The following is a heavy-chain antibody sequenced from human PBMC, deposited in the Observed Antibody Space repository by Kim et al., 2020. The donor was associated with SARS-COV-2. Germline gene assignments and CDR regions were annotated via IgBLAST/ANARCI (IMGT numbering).Heavy chain of an antibody. CDR3: ARVLTTGYSDY. V-gene: IGHV4-59*01. J-gene: IGHJ4*02. Sequence: TKYNPSLGSRVTLSVDPSKNQFSLTLTSVTAADTAVYYCARVLTTGYSDYWGRGTLVTVSS. D-gene: IGHD3-9*01. CDR2: T.